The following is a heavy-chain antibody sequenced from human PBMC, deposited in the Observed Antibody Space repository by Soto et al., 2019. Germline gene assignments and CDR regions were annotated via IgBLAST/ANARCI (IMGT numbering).Heavy chain of an antibody. CDR1: GYTFTSYD. J-gene: IGHJ6*02. D-gene: IGHD3-16*01. CDR2: MNPNSANT. Sequence: QVQLVQSGAEVKKPGASVKVSCKASGYTFTSYDINWVRQATGQGLEWMGWMNPNSANTGYAQKVQGRVTMTRNTSLSTAYGKLSNLSSEDTAVYCCAREGVRGMDVWGQGTTVTVSS. CDR3: AREGVRGMDV. V-gene: IGHV1-8*01.